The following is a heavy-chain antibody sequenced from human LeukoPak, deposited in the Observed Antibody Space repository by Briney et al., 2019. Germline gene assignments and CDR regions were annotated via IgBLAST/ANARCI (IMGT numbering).Heavy chain of an antibody. Sequence: PGGSLRLSCAASGFTFSSYSMNWVCQAPGKGLEWVSYISSSSSTIYYADSVKGRFTISRDNAKNSLYLQMNSLRAEDTAVYYCARVGGAVAPHDAFDIWGQGTMVTVSS. V-gene: IGHV3-48*04. CDR3: ARVGGAVAPHDAFDI. CDR1: GFTFSSYS. J-gene: IGHJ3*02. D-gene: IGHD6-19*01. CDR2: ISSSSSTI.